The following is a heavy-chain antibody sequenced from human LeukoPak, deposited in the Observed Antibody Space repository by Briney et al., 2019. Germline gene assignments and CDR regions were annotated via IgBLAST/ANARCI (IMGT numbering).Heavy chain of an antibody. CDR3: VRSHINRGSYGAFDV. J-gene: IGHJ3*01. V-gene: IGHV4-39*01. CDR2: IYYSGST. D-gene: IGHD1-26*01. Sequence: RTSETLSLTCTVSGGSISSSSYYWGWIRQPPGRGLEWIGSIYYSGSTHYNPSLESRVTISIDTSKTQFSLKLISVTAADTAVYYCVRSHINRGSYGAFDVWGQGTVVTVSS. CDR1: GGSISSSSYY.